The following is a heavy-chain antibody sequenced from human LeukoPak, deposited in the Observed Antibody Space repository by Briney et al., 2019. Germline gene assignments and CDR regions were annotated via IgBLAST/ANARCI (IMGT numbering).Heavy chain of an antibody. Sequence: KTGGSLRLSCAASGFTFSSYSINWVRQAPGKGLEWVSSISSSSSYIYYADSVKGRFIISRDNAKNSLYLQMNSLRAEDTAVYYCARSLVVAATYDKRSFYYYGMDVWGQGTTVTVSS. V-gene: IGHV3-21*01. CDR3: ARSLVVAATYDKRSFYYYGMDV. CDR2: ISSSSSYI. J-gene: IGHJ6*02. CDR1: GFTFSSYS. D-gene: IGHD2-15*01.